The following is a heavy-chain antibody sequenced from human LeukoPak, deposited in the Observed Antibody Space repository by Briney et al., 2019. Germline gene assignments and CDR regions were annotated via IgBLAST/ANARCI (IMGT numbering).Heavy chain of an antibody. J-gene: IGHJ4*02. D-gene: IGHD5/OR15-5a*01. CDR1: GGTFSSYS. CDR2: IIPIFGTA. V-gene: IGHV1-69*13. Sequence: ASVKVSCKASGGTFSSYSVSWGRQAPGQGLEWMGGIIPIFGTANYAQKFQGRVTITADESTSTAYMELSSLRSEDTAVYYCARDLRGYSVTWGQGTLVTVSS. CDR3: ARDLRGYSVT.